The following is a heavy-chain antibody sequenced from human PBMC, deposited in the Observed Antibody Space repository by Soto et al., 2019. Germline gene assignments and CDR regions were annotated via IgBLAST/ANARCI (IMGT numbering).Heavy chain of an antibody. Sequence: ASVKVSCKASGYTFTSYGISWVRQAPGQGLEWMGWISAYSGSTNYAQKLQGRVTMTTDTSIKTAYMELSRLTSDDTAVYYCARESGGATATLDYYYFYMDVWGKGTTVTVSS. CDR1: GYTFTSYG. CDR3: ARESGGATATLDYYYFYMDV. J-gene: IGHJ6*03. CDR2: ISAYSGST. V-gene: IGHV1-18*01. D-gene: IGHD5-12*01.